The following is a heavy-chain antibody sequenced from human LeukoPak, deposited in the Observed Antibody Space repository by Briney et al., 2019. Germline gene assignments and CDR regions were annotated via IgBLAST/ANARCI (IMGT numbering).Heavy chain of an antibody. D-gene: IGHD3-9*01. J-gene: IGHJ4*02. V-gene: IGHV4-39*01. CDR1: GGSVSSYEYY. Sequence: PSETLSLTCTVSGGSVSSYEYYWGWIRQPPGKGLEWIGNTYYTGSTYYNPSLRSRVTMSVDTSKNQFSLKMSSVTAADTAAYYCARLSKGRYFDYIFDHWGQGTVVTVSS. CDR3: ARLSKGRYFDYIFDH. CDR2: TYYTGST.